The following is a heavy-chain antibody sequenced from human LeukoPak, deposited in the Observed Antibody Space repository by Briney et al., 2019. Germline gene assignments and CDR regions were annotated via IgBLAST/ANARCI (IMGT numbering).Heavy chain of an antibody. Sequence: SETLSLTCTVSGGSISSYYWSWIRQPPGKGLEWIGYIYYSGSTNYNPSLKSRVTISVDTSKNQFSLKLSSVTAADTAVYYCARDSPVYCSSTSCYGYGMDVWGQGTTVTVSS. CDR1: GGSISSYY. CDR3: ARDSPVYCSSTSCYGYGMDV. J-gene: IGHJ6*02. CDR2: IYYSGST. V-gene: IGHV4-59*12. D-gene: IGHD2-2*01.